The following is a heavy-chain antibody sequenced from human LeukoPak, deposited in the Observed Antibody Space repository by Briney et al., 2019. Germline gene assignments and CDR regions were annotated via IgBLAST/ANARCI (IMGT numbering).Heavy chain of an antibody. J-gene: IGHJ4*02. CDR1: GFTFSSYG. D-gene: IGHD2-2*01. CDR2: IWYDGSNK. Sequence: GGSLRLSCAASGFTFSSYGMHWVRQAPGKGLEWVAVIWYDGSNKYYADSVKGRFTISRDNSKNTLYLQMNSLRAEDTAVYYCAREKLPQYCSSTSCSTRAYYFDYWGQGTLVTVSS. CDR3: AREKLPQYCSSTSCSTRAYYFDY. V-gene: IGHV3-33*08.